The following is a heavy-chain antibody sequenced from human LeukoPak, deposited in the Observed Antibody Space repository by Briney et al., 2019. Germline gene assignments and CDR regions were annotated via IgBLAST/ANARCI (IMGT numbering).Heavy chain of an antibody. Sequence: SETLSLTCSVSGGSISSHYWSWIRQPPGKGLEWIGYIYYSGSTKYNPSLKSRVTISVDTSKNQFSLKLGSVTAADTAVYYCAKGGTTVTPGLLWFDPWGQGTLVTVSS. CDR3: AKGGTTVTPGLLWFDP. CDR1: GGSISSHY. J-gene: IGHJ5*02. D-gene: IGHD4-17*01. CDR2: IYYSGST. V-gene: IGHV4-59*11.